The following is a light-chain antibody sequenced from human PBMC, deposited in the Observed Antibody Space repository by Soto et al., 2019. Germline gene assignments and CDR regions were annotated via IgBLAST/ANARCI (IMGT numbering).Light chain of an antibody. J-gene: IGLJ1*01. CDR1: SSDVGGSNY. CDR2: EVS. V-gene: IGLV2-14*01. Sequence: QSALTQPASVSGSPGQSITISCTGTSSDVGGSNYVSWYQQHPGKAPRLMIFEVSNRPSGVSTRFSGSKSGNTASLIISGLQAEDEADYYCDSYTSSNTYDFGTGTKLTVL. CDR3: DSYTSSNTYD.